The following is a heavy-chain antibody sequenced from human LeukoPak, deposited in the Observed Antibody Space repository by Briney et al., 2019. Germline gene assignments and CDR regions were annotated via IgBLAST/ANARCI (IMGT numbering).Heavy chain of an antibody. CDR1: GYNFTNYG. CDR2: VSGYNGDT. V-gene: IGHV1-18*01. Sequence: ASVKVYCKASGYNFTNYGISWVRQVHGQGLQWMGWVSGYNGDTNYAQQFQGRVTMTSDTSTSTAYMELRSLRSDDTAVYYCARDLAYNYGDPHYFDYWGQGTLVTVSS. CDR3: ARDLAYNYGDPHYFDY. J-gene: IGHJ4*02. D-gene: IGHD5-24*01.